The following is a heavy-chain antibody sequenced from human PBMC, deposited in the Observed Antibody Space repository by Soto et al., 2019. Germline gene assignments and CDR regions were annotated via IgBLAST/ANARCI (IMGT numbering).Heavy chain of an antibody. Sequence: SVKVSCKASGGTFSSYAISWVRQAPGQGLEWMGGIIPIFDTANYAQKFQGRVTITADKSTSTAYMELSSLRSEDTAVYYCARDKRAATVTTFVGYNWFDPWGQVTLVTVSS. D-gene: IGHD4-17*01. J-gene: IGHJ5*02. CDR3: ARDKRAATVTTFVGYNWFDP. V-gene: IGHV1-69*06. CDR2: IIPIFDTA. CDR1: GGTFSSYA.